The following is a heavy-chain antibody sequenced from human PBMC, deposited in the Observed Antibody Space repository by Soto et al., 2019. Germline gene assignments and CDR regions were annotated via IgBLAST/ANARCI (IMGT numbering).Heavy chain of an antibody. Sequence: QVQLVQSGAEVKKPGASVKVSCKASGYTFTSYDINWVRQATGQGLEWMGWMNPNSGNTGYAQKYQGRVPMTSNTSISTPYMELSSLSSEDTAVYYCARAGTHYYYQSGMDVWGQGTTVTVSS. CDR3: ARAGTHYYYQSGMDV. V-gene: IGHV1-8*01. CDR2: MNPNSGNT. J-gene: IGHJ6*02. CDR1: GYTFTSYD.